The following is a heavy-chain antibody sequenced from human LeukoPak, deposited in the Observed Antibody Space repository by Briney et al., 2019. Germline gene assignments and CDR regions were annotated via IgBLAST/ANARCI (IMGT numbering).Heavy chain of an antibody. D-gene: IGHD5-24*01. V-gene: IGHV3-74*01. Sequence: GGSLRLSCTTSGFSLSSYWMHWVRQVPGKGLVWVSRINSDGTRTDYADSVKGRFTISRDNAKNTLYLQMNSLRAEDTSVYYCVRGDGCDYWGQGTLVTVSS. J-gene: IGHJ4*02. CDR3: VRGDGCDY. CDR2: INSDGTRT. CDR1: GFSLSSYW.